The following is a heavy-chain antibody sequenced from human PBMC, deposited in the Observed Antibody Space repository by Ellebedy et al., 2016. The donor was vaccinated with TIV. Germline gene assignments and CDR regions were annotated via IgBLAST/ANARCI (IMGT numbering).Heavy chain of an antibody. J-gene: IGHJ4*02. Sequence: GGSLRLSXTASGITFSNYAVSWVRQTADMRLEWVAAVSGSGGNTFSATSVRGRFIVSRDNSKSTVYLQMNSLRAEDAAIYYCAKSRGLHGDFQNFDFWGQGTLVTVSS. CDR1: GITFSNYA. CDR3: AKSRGLHGDFQNFDF. D-gene: IGHD2-21*02. V-gene: IGHV3-23*01. CDR2: VSGSGGNT.